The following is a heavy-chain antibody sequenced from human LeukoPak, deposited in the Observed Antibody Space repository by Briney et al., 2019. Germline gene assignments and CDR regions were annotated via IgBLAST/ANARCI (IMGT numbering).Heavy chain of an antibody. J-gene: IGHJ6*03. V-gene: IGHV1-18*04. CDR3: ARGWPYYYYYYMDV. CDR2: ISAYNGNT. CDR1: GYTFTGYF. D-gene: IGHD6-13*01. Sequence: ASVKVSCKASGYTFTGYFMHWVRQAPGQGLEWMGWISAYNGNTNYAQKLQGRVTMTTDTSTSTAYMELRSLRSDDTAVYYCARGWPYYYYYYMDVWGKGTTVTISS.